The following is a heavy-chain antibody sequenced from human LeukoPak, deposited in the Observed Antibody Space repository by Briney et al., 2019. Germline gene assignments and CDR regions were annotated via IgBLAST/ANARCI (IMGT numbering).Heavy chain of an antibody. CDR1: GYTFTGYY. CDR3: ARNIKRSSTSCYDY. CDR2: INPNSGGT. V-gene: IGHV1-2*02. J-gene: IGHJ4*02. D-gene: IGHD2-2*01. Sequence: ASVKVSCKASGYTFTGYYMHWVRQAPGQGLEWMGWINPNSGGTNYAQKFQGRVTMTRDTSISTAHMELSRLRSDDTAVYYCARNIKRSSTSCYDYWGQGTLVTVSS.